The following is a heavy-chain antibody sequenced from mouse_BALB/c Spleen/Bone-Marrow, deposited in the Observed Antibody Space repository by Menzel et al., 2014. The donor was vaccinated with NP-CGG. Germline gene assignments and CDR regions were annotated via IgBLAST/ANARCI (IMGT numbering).Heavy chain of an antibody. CDR2: ISICSTAI. CDR1: GFTFSSFG. Sequence: EVMLVEPGGGLVQLGGPRKLPCAAFGFTFSSFGMHWVRQAPEKGLEWVAYISICSTAICYADTVKGRLTISRDNLKSTLFLQMTSLRSEDTAIYYCARGGNWDDFDVWGAGTTVTVSS. V-gene: IGHV5-17*02. J-gene: IGHJ1*01. D-gene: IGHD4-1*01. CDR3: ARGGNWDDFDV.